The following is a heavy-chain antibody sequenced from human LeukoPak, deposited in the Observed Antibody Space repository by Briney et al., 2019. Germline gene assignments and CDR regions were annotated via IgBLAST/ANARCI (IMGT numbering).Heavy chain of an antibody. J-gene: IGHJ5*02. CDR3: ARHSGELLTGYYLRWFDP. CDR2: ISYSGST. Sequence: SETLSLTCSVSGGSISSSPNSWGWVRQPPGKGLEWIGSISYSGSTYYNPSLKSRVTISADTSKNQVSLKVSSVTAADTAVYYCARHSGELLTGYYLRWFDPWGQGILVTVSS. D-gene: IGHD3-9*01. CDR1: GGSISSSPNS. V-gene: IGHV4-39*01.